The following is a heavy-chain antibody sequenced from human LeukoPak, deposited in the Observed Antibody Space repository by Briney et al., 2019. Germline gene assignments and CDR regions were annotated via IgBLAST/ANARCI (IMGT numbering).Heavy chain of an antibody. D-gene: IGHD5-18*01. CDR2: ISSSSTTI. CDR3: ARNLNTADDY. CDR1: GFTFSDSS. Sequence: GRSLRLSCTASGFTFSDSSMNWVRQAPGKGLEWLSYISSSSTTIYYAGSVKGRFTISRDDAKNSLYLQMNSLRAEDTAVYYCARNLNTADDYWGQGSLVTVSS. V-gene: IGHV3-48*01. J-gene: IGHJ4*02.